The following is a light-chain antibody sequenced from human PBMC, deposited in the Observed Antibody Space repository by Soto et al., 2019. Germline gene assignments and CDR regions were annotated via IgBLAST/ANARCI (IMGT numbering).Light chain of an antibody. CDR1: QSVSSIY. Sequence: EIVLTQSPGTLSLSPGERATLSCRASQSVSSIYLAWYQQKPGQAPSLLIYGASSRATGIPDRFSGSGSGTDFTLTISRLEPEDFAVYYCQQYCSSPYTFGQGTKLEIK. CDR3: QQYCSSPYT. J-gene: IGKJ2*01. V-gene: IGKV3-20*01. CDR2: GAS.